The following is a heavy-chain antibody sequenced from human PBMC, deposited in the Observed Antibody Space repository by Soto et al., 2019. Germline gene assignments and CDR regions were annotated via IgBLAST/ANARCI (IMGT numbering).Heavy chain of an antibody. J-gene: IGHJ6*04. Sequence: SLKVSCKASGGTFSSYAISWVRQAPGQGLEWMGGIIPIFGTANYAQKFQGRVTITADESTSTAYMELSSLRSEDTAVYYCARGGGSYSAYYYSMDVWGKGTTVTFAS. D-gene: IGHD1-26*01. CDR1: GGTFSSYA. CDR2: IIPIFGTA. CDR3: ARGGGSYSAYYYSMDV. V-gene: IGHV1-69*13.